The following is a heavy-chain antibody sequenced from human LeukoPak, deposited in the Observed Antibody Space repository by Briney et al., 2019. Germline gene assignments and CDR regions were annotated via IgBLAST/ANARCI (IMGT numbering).Heavy chain of an antibody. CDR2: IYYSGST. V-gene: IGHV4-59*12. Sequence: SETLSLTCTVSGGSISSYYWSWIRQPPGKGLEWIGYIYYSGSTNYNPSLKSRVSISIDTSKNQFSLKLSSVTAADTAVYFCARDLDPGLSTDYWGQGTLVTVSS. CDR1: GGSISSYY. CDR3: ARDLDPGLSTDY. J-gene: IGHJ4*02. D-gene: IGHD3-3*02.